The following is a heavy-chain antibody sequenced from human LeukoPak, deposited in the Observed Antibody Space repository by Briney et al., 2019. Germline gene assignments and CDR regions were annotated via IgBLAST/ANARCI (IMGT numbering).Heavy chain of an antibody. Sequence: GVLRLSCAASGFTFSSYWMSWVRQAPGKGLEWVANIKQDGSEKYYVDSVKGRFTISRDNAKNSLYLQMNSLRAEDTAVYYCARDSVTSRAFDIWGQGTMVTVSS. V-gene: IGHV3-7*03. J-gene: IGHJ3*02. D-gene: IGHD5/OR15-5a*01. CDR3: ARDSVTSRAFDI. CDR2: IKQDGSEK. CDR1: GFTFSSYW.